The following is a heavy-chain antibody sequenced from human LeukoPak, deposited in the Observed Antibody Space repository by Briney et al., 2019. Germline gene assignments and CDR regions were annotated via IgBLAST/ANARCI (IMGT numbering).Heavy chain of an antibody. D-gene: IGHD6-19*01. J-gene: IGHJ4*02. V-gene: IGHV3-20*01. CDR2: INWNGGST. Sequence: GGSLRLSCAASGFTFSSYAMSWVRQAPGKGLEWVSGINWNGGSTGYADSVKGRFTISRDNAKNSLYLQMNSLRAEDTALYHCARGLFRWQWLALPDYWGQGTLVTVSS. CDR1: GFTFSSYA. CDR3: ARGLFRWQWLALPDY.